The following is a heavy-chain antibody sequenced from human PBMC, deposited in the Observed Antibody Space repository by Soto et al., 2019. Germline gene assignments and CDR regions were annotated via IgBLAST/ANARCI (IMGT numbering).Heavy chain of an antibody. CDR1: GYSFTSYW. V-gene: IGHV5-10-1*01. CDR2: IDPSDSYT. J-gene: IGHJ6*04. D-gene: IGHD3-10*01. Sequence: GESLKISCKGSGYSFTSYWISWVRQMPGKGLEWMGRIDPSDSYTNYSPSFQGHATISADKSISTAYLQWSSLRASDTAMYYCARLPYLWFGELPKASPYYYYGMDVWGKGTTVTVSS. CDR3: ARLPYLWFGELPKASPYYYYGMDV.